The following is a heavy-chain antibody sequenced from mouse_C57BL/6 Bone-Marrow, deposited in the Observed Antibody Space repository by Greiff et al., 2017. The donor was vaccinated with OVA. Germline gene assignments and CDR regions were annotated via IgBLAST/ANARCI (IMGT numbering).Heavy chain of an antibody. CDR1: GFSLSTFGMG. D-gene: IGHD2-1*01. J-gene: IGHJ2*01. CDR2: IWWDDDK. V-gene: IGHV8-8*01. CDR3: ARIAPVYYGNYGAFDY. Sequence: QVTLKVSGPGILQPSQTLSLTCSFSGFSLSTFGMGVGWIRQPSGKGLEWLAHIWWDDDKYYNPALKSRLTISKDTSKHQVFLKIANVDTADTATYYCARIAPVYYGNYGAFDYWGQGTTLTVSS.